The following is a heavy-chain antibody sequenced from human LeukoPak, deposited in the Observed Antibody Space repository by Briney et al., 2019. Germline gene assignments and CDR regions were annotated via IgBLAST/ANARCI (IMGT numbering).Heavy chain of an antibody. D-gene: IGHD5-18*01. V-gene: IGHV1-2*02. CDR2: INPNSGGT. CDR1: GYTFTGYY. J-gene: IGHJ4*02. Sequence: ASVKVSCKASGYTFTGYYMHWVRQAPGQGLEWMGWINPNSGGTNYAQKFQGRVTMTGDTSISTAYMELSRLRSDDTAVYYCARSHHPRHRYSYGYIIWGQGTLVTVSS. CDR3: ARSHHPRHRYSYGYII.